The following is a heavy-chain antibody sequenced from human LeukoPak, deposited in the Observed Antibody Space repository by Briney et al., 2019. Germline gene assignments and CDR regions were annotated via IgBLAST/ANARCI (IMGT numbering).Heavy chain of an antibody. CDR3: ARHDNDDDFDY. D-gene: IGHD3-16*01. J-gene: IGHJ4*02. Sequence: GASVKVSCKASGYTFIRYAINWLRQVTGQGLEWMGWINMYTANPAYAQGFTERFVFSLDTSVSTAYLEISNLKAEDTAVYYCARHDNDDDFDYWGQGTLVTVSS. CDR2: INMYTANP. CDR1: GYTFIRYA. V-gene: IGHV7-4-1*02.